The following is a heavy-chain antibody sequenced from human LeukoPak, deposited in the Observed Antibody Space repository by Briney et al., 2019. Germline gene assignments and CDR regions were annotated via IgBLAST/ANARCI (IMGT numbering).Heavy chain of an antibody. CDR1: GFTFSSYA. CDR3: RYYYGMDV. V-gene: IGHV3-30-3*01. J-gene: IGHJ6*02. CDR2: ISYDGSNK. Sequence: GRSLRLSCAASGFTFSSYAMHWVRQAPGKGLEWVAVISYDGSNKYYADSVKGRFTISRDNSKNTLYLQMNSLRAEDTAVYYCRYYYGMDVWGQGTTVTVSS.